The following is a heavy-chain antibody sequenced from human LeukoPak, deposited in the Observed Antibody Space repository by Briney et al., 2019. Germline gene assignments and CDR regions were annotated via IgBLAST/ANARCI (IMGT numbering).Heavy chain of an antibody. D-gene: IGHD3-22*01. CDR1: GDSVSSNSAA. J-gene: IGHJ5*02. Sequence: SQTLSLTCAISGDSVSSNSAAWNWIRQSPSRGLEWLGRTYFRSKWYNDYAVSVKSRITINPDTSKNQFSLQLNSVTPEDTAVYYCARGYTAPYYYDSSGLGWFDPWGQGTLVTVSS. V-gene: IGHV6-1*01. CDR2: TYFRSKWYN. CDR3: ARGYTAPYYYDSSGLGWFDP.